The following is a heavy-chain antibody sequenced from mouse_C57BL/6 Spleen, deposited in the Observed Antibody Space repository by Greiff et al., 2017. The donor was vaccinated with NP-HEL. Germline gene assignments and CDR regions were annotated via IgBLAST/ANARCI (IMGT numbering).Heavy chain of an antibody. D-gene: IGHD4-1*01. CDR3: VCSSHTGTGVDY. Sequence: QVQLKQPGAELVMPGASVKLSCKASGYTFTSYWMHWVKQRPGQGLEWIGEIDPSDSYTNYNQKFKGKSTLTVDKSSSTAYMQLSSLTSEDSAVYYCVCSSHTGTGVDYWGQGTTLTVSS. CDR1: GYTFTSYW. J-gene: IGHJ2*01. CDR2: IDPSDSYT. V-gene: IGHV1-69*01.